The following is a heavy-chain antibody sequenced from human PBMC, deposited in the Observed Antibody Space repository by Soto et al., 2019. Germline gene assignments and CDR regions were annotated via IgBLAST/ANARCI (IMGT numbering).Heavy chain of an antibody. D-gene: IGHD3-22*01. CDR2: TNAGNGNT. J-gene: IGHJ3*02. CDR3: AREAYDGSYSAFAI. Sequence: QVQLVQSGAEVKKPGPSVKVSCKASGSTFTSYAMHWVRQAPGQRLEWMGWTNAGNGNTKYSQKFQGRVTTTRDTSGGTAYLEVTSLSYEATAVYYCAREAYDGSYSAFAIWGQGTMGTVSS. V-gene: IGHV1-3*01. CDR1: GSTFTSYA.